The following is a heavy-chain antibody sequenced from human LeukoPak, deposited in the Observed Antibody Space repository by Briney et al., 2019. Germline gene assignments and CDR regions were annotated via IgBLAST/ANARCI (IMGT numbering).Heavy chain of an antibody. V-gene: IGHV1-18*01. D-gene: IGHD6-6*01. Sequence: GASVKVSCKASGYTFTSYGISWVRQAPGQGLEWMGWISAYNGNTNYAQKLQGRVTMTADTSTSTAYMELRSLRSDDTAVYYCAKDSTARPESVYWGQGTLVTVSS. CDR3: AKDSTARPESVY. CDR1: GYTFTSYG. CDR2: ISAYNGNT. J-gene: IGHJ4*02.